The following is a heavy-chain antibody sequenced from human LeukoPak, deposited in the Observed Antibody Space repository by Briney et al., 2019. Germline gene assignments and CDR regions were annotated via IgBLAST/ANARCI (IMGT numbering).Heavy chain of an antibody. V-gene: IGHV1-18*01. Sequence: GGSLRLSCAASGFTFSSYGMHWVRQAPGKGLEWVGRINPYNGNTKYVQKFYDRVSMTTDTSTSTAYMELRRLRSGDTAMYYCARGPRYDYDSSVYYFEFWGQGTLVTVSS. J-gene: IGHJ4*02. CDR1: GFTFSSYG. D-gene: IGHD3-22*01. CDR3: ARGPRYDYDSSVYYFEF. CDR2: INPYNGNT.